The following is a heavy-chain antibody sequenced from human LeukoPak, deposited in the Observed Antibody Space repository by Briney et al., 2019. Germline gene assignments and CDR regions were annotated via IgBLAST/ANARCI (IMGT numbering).Heavy chain of an antibody. J-gene: IGHJ3*02. CDR1: GFTFSNYA. CDR3: ARDLYDSSESAFDI. Sequence: GGSLRLSCAASGFTFSNYAMHWVSQAPGKGLEWVAVISYDGSNKYYADSVKGRFTISRDNSKNTLYLQMNSLRAEDTAVYYCARDLYDSSESAFDIWGQGTMVTVSS. CDR2: ISYDGSNK. D-gene: IGHD3-22*01. V-gene: IGHV3-30-3*01.